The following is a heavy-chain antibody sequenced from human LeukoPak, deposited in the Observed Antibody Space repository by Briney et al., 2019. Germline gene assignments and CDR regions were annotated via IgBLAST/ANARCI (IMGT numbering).Heavy chain of an antibody. CDR3: TRGGSVTATRSFDY. V-gene: IGHV3-66*01. CDR2: IYSGGTT. D-gene: IGHD2-21*02. J-gene: IGHJ4*02. Sequence: GGSLRLSCSASGFTVSSDYMSWVRQAPGKGLAWLSVIYSGGTTYYADSVKGRFTISRDNSKNTVYLQMNSLRVEDTAVYYCTRGGSVTATRSFDYWGQGTLVTVSS. CDR1: GFTVSSDY.